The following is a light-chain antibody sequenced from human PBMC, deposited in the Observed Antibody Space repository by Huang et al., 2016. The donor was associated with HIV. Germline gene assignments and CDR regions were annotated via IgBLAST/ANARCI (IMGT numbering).Light chain of an antibody. J-gene: IGKJ4*01. CDR1: QNINTY. CDR2: AAS. CDR3: QQSSSTVFT. Sequence: DIQMTQSPSSLSASVGDRVSITCRASQNINTYLNWYQQKPGKAPRLLIHAASILQSGVSSRFSGSGSGTYFTLTISSLQREDCATYYCQQSSSTVFTFGGGTKVEI. V-gene: IGKV1-39*01.